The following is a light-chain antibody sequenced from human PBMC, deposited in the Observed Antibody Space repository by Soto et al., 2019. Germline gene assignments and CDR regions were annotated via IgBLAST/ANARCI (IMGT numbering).Light chain of an antibody. Sequence: HSLLTQPPSVSGSPGQSVTISCTGTSTDFVTYNRVSWYQQPPGTAPKLIVYEASNRPSGVPDRFSGSKSGNTASLTISGLQAADEADYYCSLYTSENTYVFGTGTKVTVL. CDR1: STDFVTYNR. V-gene: IGLV2-18*01. CDR2: EAS. J-gene: IGLJ1*01. CDR3: SLYTSENTYV.